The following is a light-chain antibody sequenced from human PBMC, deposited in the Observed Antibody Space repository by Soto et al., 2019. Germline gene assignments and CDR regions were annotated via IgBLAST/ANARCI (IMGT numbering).Light chain of an antibody. J-gene: IGKJ1*01. CDR1: QSVSSSY. CDR3: QQYDSSPKA. V-gene: IGKV3-20*01. CDR2: GAS. Sequence: EIVLTQSPATLSLSVGERATLSCRASQSVSSSYLAWYQQKPGQAPRLLIYGASSRATGIPDRFSGSGSGTDFTLTISRLEPEDFAVYYCQQYDSSPKAFGQGTKVDIK.